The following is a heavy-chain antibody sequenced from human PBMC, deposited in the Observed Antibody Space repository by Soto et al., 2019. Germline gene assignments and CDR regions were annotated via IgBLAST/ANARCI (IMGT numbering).Heavy chain of an antibody. CDR3: ARVLYCGGDCTSWFDP. CDR1: GGSISSGGYY. CDR2: IYYSGST. V-gene: IGHV4-31*03. J-gene: IGHJ5*02. Sequence: SETLSLTCTVSGGSISSGGYYWSWIRQHPGKGLEWIGYIYYSGSTYYNPSLKSRVTISVDTSKNQFSLKLSSVTAADTVVYFCARVLYCGGDCTSWFDPWGQGTLVTVSS. D-gene: IGHD2-21*02.